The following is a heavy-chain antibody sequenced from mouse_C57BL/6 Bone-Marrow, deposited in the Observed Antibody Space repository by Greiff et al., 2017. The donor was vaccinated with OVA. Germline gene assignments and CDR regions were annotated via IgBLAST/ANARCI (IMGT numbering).Heavy chain of an antibody. D-gene: IGHD1-1*01. CDR2: ISSGGSYT. CDR3: ERSGYYGSSYGYLEV. J-gene: IGHJ1*03. V-gene: IGHV5-6*01. Sequence: EVQVVESGGDLVKPGGSLKLSCAASGFTFSSYGMSWVRQTPDKRLEWVATISSGGSYTYYPDSVKGRFTISRDNAKNHLYLQMSSLKSEDTAMYYCERSGYYGSSYGYLEVWGTGTTVP. CDR1: GFTFSSYG.